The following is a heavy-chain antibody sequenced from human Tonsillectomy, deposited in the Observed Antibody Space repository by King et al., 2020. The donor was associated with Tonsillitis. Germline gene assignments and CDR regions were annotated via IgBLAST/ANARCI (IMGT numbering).Heavy chain of an antibody. CDR3: ARLEYYYGSGSYTYGMDV. CDR2: IYYSGST. J-gene: IGHJ6*02. V-gene: IGHV4-39*01. D-gene: IGHD3-10*01. CDR1: GGSISSSSYY. Sequence: LQLQESGPGLVKPSETLSLTCTVSGGSISSSSYYWGWIRQPPGKGLEWIGSIYYSGSTYYNPSLKSRVTISVDTSKNQFSLKLSSVTAADTAVYYCARLEYYYGSGSYTYGMDVWGQGTTVTVPS.